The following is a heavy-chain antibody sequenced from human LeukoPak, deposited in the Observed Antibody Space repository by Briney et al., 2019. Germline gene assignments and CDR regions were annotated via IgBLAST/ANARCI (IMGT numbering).Heavy chain of an antibody. V-gene: IGHV1-2*02. CDR1: GYTFTGYY. J-gene: IGHJ3*02. D-gene: IGHD1-26*01. Sequence: ASVNVSCKASGYTFTGYYMHWVRQAPGQGLEWMGWINPDSGGTNYAQKFQGRVTMTRDTSISTAYMQLSRLSSDDTAVYYCARDKWEPRYAFDIWGQGTMVTVSS. CDR3: ARDKWEPRYAFDI. CDR2: INPDSGGT.